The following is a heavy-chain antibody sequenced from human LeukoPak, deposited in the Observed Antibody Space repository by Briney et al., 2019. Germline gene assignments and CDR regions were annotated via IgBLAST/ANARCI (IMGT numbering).Heavy chain of an antibody. CDR3: ARGHVGYSYGFDY. V-gene: IGHV3-53*01. D-gene: IGHD5-18*01. CDR2: IFSGGTI. CDR1: GFTVISNY. Sequence: PGGSLRLSCVASGFTVISNYMSWVRQAPGKGLEWVSVIFSGGTIYYADSVKGRFTISRDNSKNTLYLQMNSLRAEDTAVYYCARGHVGYSYGFDYWGQGTLVTVSS. J-gene: IGHJ4*02.